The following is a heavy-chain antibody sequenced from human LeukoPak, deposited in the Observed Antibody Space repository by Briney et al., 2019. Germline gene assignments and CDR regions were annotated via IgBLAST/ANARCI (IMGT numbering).Heavy chain of an antibody. CDR2: IIPIFGTA. J-gene: IGHJ5*02. CDR3: ARGLAVRPYNWFDP. D-gene: IGHD6-6*01. V-gene: IGHV1-69*13. CDR1: GGTFSSYA. Sequence: GASVKVSCKASGGTFSSYAISWVRQAPGQGLEWMGGIIPIFGTANYAQKFQGRVTITADESTSTAYMELSSPRSEDTAVYYCARGLAVRPYNWFDPWGQGTLVTVSS.